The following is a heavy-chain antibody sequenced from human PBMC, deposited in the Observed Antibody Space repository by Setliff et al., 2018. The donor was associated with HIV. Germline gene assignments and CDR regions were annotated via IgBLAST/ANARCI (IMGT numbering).Heavy chain of an antibody. Sequence: GGSLRLSCAASGFTFSAYAMTWVRQAPGKGLEWVSATTSNGRTTDYAESVRGRFILSRDNSRNTLYLHMTSLRAEDTAIYYCAKAWGSGYPSFESALMFDVWGQGTLVTVS. CDR1: GFTFSAYA. CDR2: TTSNGRTT. J-gene: IGHJ4*02. D-gene: IGHD3-3*01. V-gene: IGHV3-23*01. CDR3: AKAWGSGYPSFESALMFDV.